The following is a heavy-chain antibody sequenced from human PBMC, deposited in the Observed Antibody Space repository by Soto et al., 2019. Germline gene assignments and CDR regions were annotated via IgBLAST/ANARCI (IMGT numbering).Heavy chain of an antibody. J-gene: IGHJ4*02. Sequence: EVHLLESGGGLVQPGGSLRLSCVASGFTFSSYTMYWVRQVPGKGLEWVSDISESGAITNYADSVKGRFTISRDDPKSTLYLQMHTLRGDDTAVYDCAKAHYTGISKTLDYWGQGTLVTVST. D-gene: IGHD1-26*01. CDR3: AKAHYTGISKTLDY. CDR2: ISESGAIT. V-gene: IGHV3-23*01. CDR1: GFTFSSYT.